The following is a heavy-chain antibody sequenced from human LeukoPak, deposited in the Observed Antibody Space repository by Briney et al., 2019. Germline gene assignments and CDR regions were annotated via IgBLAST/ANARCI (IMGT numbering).Heavy chain of an antibody. V-gene: IGHV3-21*01. CDR3: ARDEGNYGDYLNWFDP. D-gene: IGHD4-17*01. Sequence: PGGSLRLSCAASGFTFSSHSMNWVRQAPGKGLEWVSSISSSSSYIYYADSVKGRFTISRDNAKNSLYLQMSSLRAEDTAVYYCARDEGNYGDYLNWFDPWGQGTLVTVSS. J-gene: IGHJ5*02. CDR2: ISSSSSYI. CDR1: GFTFSSHS.